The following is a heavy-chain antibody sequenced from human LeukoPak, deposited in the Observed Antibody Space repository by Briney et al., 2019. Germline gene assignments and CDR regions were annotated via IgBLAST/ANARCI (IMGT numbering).Heavy chain of an antibody. Sequence: GGSLRLSCAASGFTFSTYAMHWVRQAPGKGLEYVSAISSNGGSTYYANSVKGRFTISRDNSKNTLYLQMSSLRAEGMAVYYCARGGGDCSSTSCYLEYWGQGTLVTVSS. CDR3: ARGGGDCSSTSCYLEY. D-gene: IGHD2-2*01. J-gene: IGHJ4*02. CDR2: ISSNGGST. CDR1: GFTFSTYA. V-gene: IGHV3-64*01.